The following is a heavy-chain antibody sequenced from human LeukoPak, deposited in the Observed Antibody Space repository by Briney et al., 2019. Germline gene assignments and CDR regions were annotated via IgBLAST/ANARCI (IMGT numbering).Heavy chain of an antibody. J-gene: IGHJ4*02. D-gene: IGHD1-1*01. Sequence: PSETLSLTCTVSGYSISSGYYWGWIRQPPGKGLEWIGSIYHSGSTYYNPSLKSRVTISVDTSKNQFSLKLSSVTAADTAVYYCARDPPAGDYWGQGTLVTVSS. CDR2: IYHSGST. V-gene: IGHV4-38-2*02. CDR1: GYSISSGYY. CDR3: ARDPPAGDY.